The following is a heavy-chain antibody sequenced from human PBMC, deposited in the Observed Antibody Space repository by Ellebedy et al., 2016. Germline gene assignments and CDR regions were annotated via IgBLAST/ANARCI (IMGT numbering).Heavy chain of an antibody. V-gene: IGHV3-23*01. CDR2: ISPTGDWT. Sequence: GESLKISCAASGFTFGSSALCWVRQAPGKGLEWVSAISPTGDWTPYAGSVKGRFTVSRDNSKSMMYLQMKSWRAEDTAIYYCAKGGAGDHGYWGQGVLVTVSS. CDR1: GFTFGSSA. D-gene: IGHD7-27*01. CDR3: AKGGAGDHGY. J-gene: IGHJ4*02.